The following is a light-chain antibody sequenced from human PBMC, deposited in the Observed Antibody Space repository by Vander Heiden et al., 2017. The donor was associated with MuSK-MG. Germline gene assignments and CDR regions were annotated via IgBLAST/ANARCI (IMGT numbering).Light chain of an antibody. Sequence: QSALTQPAYLSGSPGQSIPMCCTGTSSDVGGFNFVYWYQHPPDQVPPPLTFDVNDRPSGVSKRFSASKSGPPALPNISGLQAEDDAYYYCTSYTNSSAWVFGGGTKLTVL. V-gene: IGLV2-14*03. CDR3: TSYTNSSAWV. CDR1: SSDVGGFNF. J-gene: IGLJ3*02. CDR2: DVN.